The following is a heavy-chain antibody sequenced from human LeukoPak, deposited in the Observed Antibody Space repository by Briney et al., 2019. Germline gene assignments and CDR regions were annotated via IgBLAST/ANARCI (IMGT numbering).Heavy chain of an antibody. V-gene: IGHV4-4*07. D-gene: IGHD3-3*01. CDR2: IYTSGST. Sequence: SETLSLTCTVSGGSISSYYWSWIRQPAGKGLEWIRRIYTSGSTNYNPSLKSRVTMSVDTSKNQFSLKLSSVTAADTAVYYCARGRYYDFPGNWFDPWGQGTLVTVSS. J-gene: IGHJ5*02. CDR3: ARGRYYDFPGNWFDP. CDR1: GGSISSYY.